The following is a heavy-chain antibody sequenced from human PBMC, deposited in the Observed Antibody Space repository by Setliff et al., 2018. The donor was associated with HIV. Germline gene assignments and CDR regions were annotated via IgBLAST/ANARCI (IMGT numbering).Heavy chain of an antibody. V-gene: IGHV1-2*02. CDR2: INPKSDGT. CDR1: GYSFTDYY. CDR3: CIMITFGGVIVANWFDP. J-gene: IGHJ5*02. D-gene: IGHD3-16*02. Sequence: ASVKVSCKASGYSFTDYYIHWVRQAPGQGLEWMGWINPKSDGTNYAQKFQGRVTITADESTSTAYMELSSLRSEDTAVYYCCIMITFGGVIVANWFDPWGQGTLVTSPQ.